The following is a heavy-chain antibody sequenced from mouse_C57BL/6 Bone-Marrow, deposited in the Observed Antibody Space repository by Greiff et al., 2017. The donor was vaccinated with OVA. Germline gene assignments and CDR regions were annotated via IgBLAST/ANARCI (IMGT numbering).Heavy chain of an antibody. Sequence: VQRVESGAELVRPGASVKLSCKASGYTFTDYYINWVKQRPGQGLEWIARIYPGSGNTYYNEKFKGKATLTAEKSSSTAYMQLSSLTSEDSAVYFCARSAQATMDYWGQGTSVTVSS. CDR2: IYPGSGNT. J-gene: IGHJ4*01. CDR1: GYTFTDYY. CDR3: ARSAQATMDY. V-gene: IGHV1-76*01. D-gene: IGHD3-2*02.